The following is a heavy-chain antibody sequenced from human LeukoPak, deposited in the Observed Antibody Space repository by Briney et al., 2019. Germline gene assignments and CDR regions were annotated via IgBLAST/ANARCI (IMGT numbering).Heavy chain of an antibody. CDR3: AKGHSRGSYYYGMDV. J-gene: IGHJ6*02. CDR2: ISGSGGST. V-gene: IGHV3-23*01. CDR1: GFTFSSYA. Sequence: GGSLRLSCAASGFTFSSYAMSWVRQAPGKGLEWVSAISGSGGSTYYADSVKGRFTISRDNSKNTLYPQMNSLRAEDTAVYYCAKGHSRGSYYYGMDVWGQGTTVTVSS. D-gene: IGHD2-15*01.